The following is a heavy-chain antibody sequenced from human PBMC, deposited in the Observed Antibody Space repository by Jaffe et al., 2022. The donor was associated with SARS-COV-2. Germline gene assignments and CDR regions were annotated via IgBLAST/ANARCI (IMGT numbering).Heavy chain of an antibody. CDR1: GFSFSSYD. CDR3: ARGLMIRGVIGGNSFDP. J-gene: IGHJ5*02. Sequence: QVQLVESGGGVVQPGRSLRLSCAASGFSFSSYDMHWVRHTPGEGLEWVAVISYEGSNKYYADSVKGRFTISRDNSKNMLYLQMNSLRAADAAVYFCARGLMIRGVIGGNSFDPWGQGTLVTVSS. D-gene: IGHD3-10*01. CDR2: ISYEGSNK. V-gene: IGHV3-30*03.